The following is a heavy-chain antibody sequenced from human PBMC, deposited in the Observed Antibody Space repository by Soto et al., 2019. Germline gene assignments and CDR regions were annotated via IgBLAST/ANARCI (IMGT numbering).Heavy chain of an antibody. CDR3: ARGGHVVVVTAALDY. CDR1: GDTFTDYY. CDR2: VNPSGGHT. V-gene: IGHV1-46*01. Sequence: VQLMQSGAEVKKPGASVKVSCKASGDTFTDYYIHWVRQAPGQGLEWMGTVNPSGGHTTYAQHFLGRGTMTRDTSTSTLYMELTSLTSDDTAIYYCARGGHVVVVTAALDYWGQGTLVTVSS. J-gene: IGHJ4*02. D-gene: IGHD2-21*02.